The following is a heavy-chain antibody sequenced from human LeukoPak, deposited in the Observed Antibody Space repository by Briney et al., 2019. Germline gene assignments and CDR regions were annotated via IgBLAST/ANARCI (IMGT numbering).Heavy chain of an antibody. J-gene: IGHJ6*02. CDR2: FDREDNEI. D-gene: IGHD4-17*01. CDR3: ATSTRVTLRDGDYVEVYFNSGMDV. Sequence: GASVKVYCMVSGDALTELSMHWVRQAPGEGLEWMGGFDREDNEITYAQKFQGRVTMTEDKSTDTAYMELSSLRSEDTAVYYCATSTRVTLRDGDYVEVYFNSGMDVWGQGTTVTVSS. V-gene: IGHV1-24*01. CDR1: GDALTELS.